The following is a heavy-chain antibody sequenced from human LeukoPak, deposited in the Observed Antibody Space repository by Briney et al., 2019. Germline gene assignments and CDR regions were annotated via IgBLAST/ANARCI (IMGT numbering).Heavy chain of an antibody. Sequence: GGSLRLSCAASGFTFSSYAMSWARQAPGKGLEWVSAISGSGGSTYYADSVKGRFTISRDNSKNTLYLQMNSLRAEDTAVYYCARDGYDFWSGPDIWGQGTMVTVSS. CDR2: ISGSGGST. V-gene: IGHV3-23*01. CDR3: ARDGYDFWSGPDI. J-gene: IGHJ3*02. CDR1: GFTFSSYA. D-gene: IGHD3-3*01.